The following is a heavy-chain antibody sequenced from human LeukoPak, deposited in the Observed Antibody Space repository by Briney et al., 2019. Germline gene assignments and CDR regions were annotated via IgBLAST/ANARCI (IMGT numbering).Heavy chain of an antibody. Sequence: ASVKVSCKASGYTFTSYAMHWVRQAPGQRLEWMGWISAGNGNTKYSQKFQGRVTITRDTSASTAYMGLSSLRSEDTAVYYCARVSRYGTHIDYWGQGTLVTVSS. V-gene: IGHV1-3*01. D-gene: IGHD2-2*01. J-gene: IGHJ4*02. CDR3: ARVSRYGTHIDY. CDR1: GYTFTSYA. CDR2: ISAGNGNT.